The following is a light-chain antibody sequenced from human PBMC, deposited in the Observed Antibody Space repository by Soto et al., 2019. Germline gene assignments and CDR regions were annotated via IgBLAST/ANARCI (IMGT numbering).Light chain of an antibody. Sequence: VLTQPLSASGTPGQRVTIPCSGSSSTIGSNYVCWYQQLPGTAPKLLIYRNNQRPSGVPDRFSGSKSGTSASLAISGLRSEDEADYYCAAWDDSLSGYVFGTGTKVTVL. V-gene: IGLV1-47*01. CDR2: RNN. CDR1: SSTIGSNY. CDR3: AAWDDSLSGYV. J-gene: IGLJ1*01.